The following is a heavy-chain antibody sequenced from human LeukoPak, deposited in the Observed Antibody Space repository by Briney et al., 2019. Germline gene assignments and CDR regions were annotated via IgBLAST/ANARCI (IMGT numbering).Heavy chain of an antibody. V-gene: IGHV3-7*01. CDR1: GFTFTNYW. CDR3: ARDLYSGSDGY. CDR2: IEEYGNEI. J-gene: IGHJ4*02. D-gene: IGHD5-12*01. Sequence: GGSLRLSCAASGFTFTNYWMGWVRQAPGKGLEWVANIEEYGNEIHYVDSVKGRFTISRDNAKNTLYLQMNSLRAEDTAVYYCARDLYSGSDGYWGQGTLVTVSS.